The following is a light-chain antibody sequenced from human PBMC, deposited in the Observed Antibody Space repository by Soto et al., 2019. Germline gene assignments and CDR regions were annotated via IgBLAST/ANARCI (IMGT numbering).Light chain of an antibody. CDR3: QQSYTTPIT. Sequence: TPSPSSLSASVSDRVIITCRASQTISSHLNWYQQKPGKAPNLLVYAASSLQSGVPSRFTGSGSGTDFTLTISSLQPEDFATYFCQQSYTTPITFGQGTRLEIK. CDR1: QTISSH. CDR2: AAS. J-gene: IGKJ5*01. V-gene: IGKV1-39*01.